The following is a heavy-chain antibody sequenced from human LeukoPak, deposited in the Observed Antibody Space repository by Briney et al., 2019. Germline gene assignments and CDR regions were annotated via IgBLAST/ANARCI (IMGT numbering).Heavy chain of an antibody. CDR1: GFTFSSYS. CDR2: ISSSSSTI. D-gene: IGHD1-26*01. V-gene: IGHV3-48*01. CDR3: ARELSGSYAGNWFDP. J-gene: IGHJ5*02. Sequence: GGSLRLSCAASGFTFSSYSMNWVRQAPGKGLEWVSYISSSSSTIYYADSVKGRFTISRDNARNSLYLQMNSLRAEDTAVYYCARELSGSYAGNWFDPWGQGTLVTVSS.